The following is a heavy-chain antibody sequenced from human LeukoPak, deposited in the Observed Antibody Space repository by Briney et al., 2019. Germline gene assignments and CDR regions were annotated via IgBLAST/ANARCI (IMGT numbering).Heavy chain of an antibody. J-gene: IGHJ5*02. CDR3: ARDSSSASGFDP. CDR2: INPNSGGT. D-gene: IGHD6-6*01. CDR1: GYTFTGYY. V-gene: IGHV1-2*02. Sequence: ASVKVSCTASGYTFTGYYMHWVRQAPGQGLEWMGWINPNSGGTNYAQKIQGRVTMTRDTSISTAYMELSRLRSDDTAVYYCARDSSSASGFDPWGQGTLVTVSS.